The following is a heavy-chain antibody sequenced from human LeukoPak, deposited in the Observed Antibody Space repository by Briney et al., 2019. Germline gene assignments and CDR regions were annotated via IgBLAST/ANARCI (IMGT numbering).Heavy chain of an antibody. J-gene: IGHJ4*02. D-gene: IGHD3-3*01. CDR3: ARDVDDFWSGYSPRDHLDY. CDR2: IKQDGSEK. Sequence: GGSLRLSCAASGFTFSSYWMSWVRQAPGKGLEWVANIKQDGSEKYYVDSVKGRFTISRDNAKNSLYLQMNSLRAEDTAVYYCARDVDDFWSGYSPRDHLDYWGQGTLVTVSS. V-gene: IGHV3-7*01. CDR1: GFTFSSYW.